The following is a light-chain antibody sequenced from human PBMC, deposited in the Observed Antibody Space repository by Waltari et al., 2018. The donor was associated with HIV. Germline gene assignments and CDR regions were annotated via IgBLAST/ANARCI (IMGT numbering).Light chain of an antibody. CDR2: GVS. V-gene: IGLV2-14*01. CDR1: SSDIDTYDD. J-gene: IGLJ2*01. CDR3: SSYSPTTTL. Sequence: QSALTQPASVSGSPGQSVTISCTGTSSDIDTYDDISVSWYQQHPGRAPKLILYGVSHRPSGVSNRFSGSKSDNTASLTISGLQPEDEAHYYCSSYSPTTTLFGGGTKLTVL.